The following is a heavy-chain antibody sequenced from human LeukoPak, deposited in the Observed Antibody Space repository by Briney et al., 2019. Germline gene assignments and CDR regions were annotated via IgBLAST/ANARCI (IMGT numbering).Heavy chain of an antibody. Sequence: VASVKVSCKASGYTFTGYYMHWVRQAPGQGLEWMGWINPNSGGTNYAQKFQGRVTMTRDTSISTAYMELSRLRSDDTAVYYCARDYYGSGSSGAGLLDYWGQGTLVTVSS. V-gene: IGHV1-2*02. CDR1: GYTFTGYY. CDR2: INPNSGGT. D-gene: IGHD3-10*01. CDR3: ARDYYGSGSSGAGLLDY. J-gene: IGHJ4*02.